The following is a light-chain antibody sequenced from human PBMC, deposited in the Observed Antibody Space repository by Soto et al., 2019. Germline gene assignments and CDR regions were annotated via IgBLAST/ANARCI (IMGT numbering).Light chain of an antibody. CDR1: SSDVGDCHY. CDR2: DVS. CDR3: SSYTSSSTSYV. V-gene: IGLV2-14*01. J-gene: IGLJ1*01. Sequence: QSALTQPASVSGSPGQSITISCTGTSSDVGDCHYVSWYQQHPGKAPKLMIYDVSNRPSGISNRFSGSKSGNTASLTISGLQAEDEADYYCSSYTSSSTSYVFGTGTKLTVL.